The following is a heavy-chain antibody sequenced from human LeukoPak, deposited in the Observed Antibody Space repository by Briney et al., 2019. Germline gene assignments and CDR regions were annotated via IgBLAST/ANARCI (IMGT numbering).Heavy chain of an antibody. V-gene: IGHV3-48*04. CDR3: AREAQAHLDY. Sequence: GGPLRLSCAASGFTFSSYSMNWVRQAPGKGLEWVSYISSSSSTIYYADSVKGRFTISRDNAKNSLYLQMNSLRAEDTAVYYCAREAQAHLDYWGQGTLVTVSS. CDR1: GFTFSSYS. CDR2: ISSSSSTI. J-gene: IGHJ4*02.